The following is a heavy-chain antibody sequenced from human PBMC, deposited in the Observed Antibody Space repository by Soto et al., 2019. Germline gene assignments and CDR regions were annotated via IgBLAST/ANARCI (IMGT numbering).Heavy chain of an antibody. CDR3: ARGEAVAGIVDY. CDR1: GGSISSSSYY. J-gene: IGHJ4*02. CDR2: IYYSGST. V-gene: IGHV4-39*01. D-gene: IGHD6-19*01. Sequence: QLLESGPGLVTPSETLSLTCTVSGGSISSSSYYWGWIRQPPGKGLEWIGSIYYSGSTYYNPSLKSRVTISVDTSKNQFSLKLSSVTAADTAVYYCARGEAVAGIVDYWGQGTLVTVSS.